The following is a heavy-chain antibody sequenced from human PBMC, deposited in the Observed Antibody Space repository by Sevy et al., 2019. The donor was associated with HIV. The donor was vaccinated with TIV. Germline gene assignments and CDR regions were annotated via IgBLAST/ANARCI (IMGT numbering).Heavy chain of an antibody. CDR2: MWYDGTKK. J-gene: IGHJ4*02. D-gene: IGHD6-19*01. CDR3: AREDIRVAGIGYYFHS. V-gene: IGHV3-33*01. CDR1: GFSISGYG. Sequence: GGSLRLSCAASGFSISGYGMHWVRQAPGKGLEWVAVMWYDGTKKEYADSVKGRFTISRDNSKNTLYLQMNSLRAEDTAVYYCAREDIRVAGIGYYFHSWGQGTLVTVSS.